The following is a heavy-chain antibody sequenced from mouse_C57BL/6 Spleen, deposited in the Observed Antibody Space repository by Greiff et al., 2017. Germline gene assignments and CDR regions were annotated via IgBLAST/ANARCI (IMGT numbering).Heavy chain of an antibody. V-gene: IGHV1-39*01. CDR2: INPNNGNT. Sequence: EVQLQQSGPELVKPGASVKISCKASGYSFTDYTMHWVKQSNGKSLEWIGLINPNNGNTSYNQKFKGKATLTVDQSSSTAYMQLNSLTSEDSAVYYCARSNYCDYWGKGTTLTVSS. CDR3: ARSNYCDY. J-gene: IGHJ2*01. CDR1: GYSFTDYT.